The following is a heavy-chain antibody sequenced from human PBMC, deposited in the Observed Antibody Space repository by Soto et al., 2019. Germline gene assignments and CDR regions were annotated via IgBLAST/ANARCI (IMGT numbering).Heavy chain of an antibody. Sequence: SETLSLTCAVYCGSFSGYSWSWIRQPPGKGLEWIGYIYHSGSTYYNPSLKSRVTISVDRSKNQFSLKLSSVTAADTAVYYCARVPDRWGQGTLVTVSS. CDR3: ARVPDR. V-gene: IGHV4-30-2*01. CDR1: CGSFSGYS. CDR2: IYHSGST. D-gene: IGHD2-2*01. J-gene: IGHJ5*02.